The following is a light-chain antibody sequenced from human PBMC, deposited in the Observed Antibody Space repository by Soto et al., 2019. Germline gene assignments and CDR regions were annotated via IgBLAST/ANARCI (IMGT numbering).Light chain of an antibody. CDR3: QQYNNWPRT. CDR2: GAS. V-gene: IGKV3-15*01. CDR1: QSMSSH. J-gene: IGKJ1*01. Sequence: ETVMTQSPATLSVFPGERATLSCRASQSMSSHLAWYQQKPGQAPRLLIYGASTRATGIPARFTGSGSGTEFTLTISSLQSEDFAVYYCQQYNNWPRTFGQGTEVDIK.